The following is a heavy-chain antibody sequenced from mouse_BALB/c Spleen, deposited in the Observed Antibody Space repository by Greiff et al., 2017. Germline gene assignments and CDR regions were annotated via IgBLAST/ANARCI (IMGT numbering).Heavy chain of an antibody. D-gene: IGHD2-4*01. J-gene: IGHJ1*01. V-gene: IGHV5-6-4*01. CDR3: TRVPYDYDHYWYFDV. Sequence: EVQLVESGGGLVKPGGSLKLSCAASGFTFSSYTMSWVRQTPEKRLEWVATISSGGSYTYYPDSVKGRFTISRDNAKNTLYLQMSSLKSEDTAMYYCTRVPYDYDHYWYFDVWGAGTTVTVSS. CDR1: GFTFSSYT. CDR2: ISSGGSYT.